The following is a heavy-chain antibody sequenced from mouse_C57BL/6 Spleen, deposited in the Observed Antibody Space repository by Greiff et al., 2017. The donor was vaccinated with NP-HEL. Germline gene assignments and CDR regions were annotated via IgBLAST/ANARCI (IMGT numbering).Heavy chain of an antibody. D-gene: IGHD1-1*01. CDR1: GYTFTSYW. CDR3: ARGFTPVGTFDY. CDR2: IYPSDSET. Sequence: QVQLQQPGAELVRPGSSVKLSCKASGYTFTSYWMDWVKQRPGQGLEWIGNIYPSDSETHYNQKFKDKATLTVDKSSSTAYMQLSSLTSEDSAVYYCARGFTPVGTFDYWGQGTTLTVSS. V-gene: IGHV1-61*01. J-gene: IGHJ2*01.